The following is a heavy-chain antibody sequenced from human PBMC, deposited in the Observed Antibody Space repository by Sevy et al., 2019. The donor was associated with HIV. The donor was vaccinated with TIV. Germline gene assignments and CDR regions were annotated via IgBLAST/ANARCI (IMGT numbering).Heavy chain of an antibody. CDR2: SSYDGGNI. D-gene: IGHD4-17*01. J-gene: IGHJ4*02. CDR3: ARDFYEFGDPRGLDY. CDR1: GFILGYYA. Sequence: GGSLRLSCTASGFILGYYAMHWVRQAPGKGLEWVAVSSYDGGNIYYADSVQGRFTVSRDNSKNTLYLQMNSLRPEDTAMYYCARDFYEFGDPRGLDYWGQGDLVTVSS. V-gene: IGHV3-30-3*01.